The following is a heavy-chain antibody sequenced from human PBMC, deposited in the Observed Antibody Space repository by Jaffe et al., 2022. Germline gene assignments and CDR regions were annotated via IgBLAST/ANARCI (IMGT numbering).Heavy chain of an antibody. J-gene: IGHJ4*02. Sequence: EVQLVESGGVLVQPGGSLRLSCAASGFSFSSYSMDWVRQAPGKGLEWVSYISNTGNTIYYADSVKGRFSISRDNAKNSLYLQMNSLRAEDTAVYYCAREQRSLGGNLGYWGQGTLVTVSS. CDR3: AREQRSLGGNLGY. V-gene: IGHV3-48*01. D-gene: IGHD3-16*01. CDR1: GFSFSSYS. CDR2: ISNTGNTI.